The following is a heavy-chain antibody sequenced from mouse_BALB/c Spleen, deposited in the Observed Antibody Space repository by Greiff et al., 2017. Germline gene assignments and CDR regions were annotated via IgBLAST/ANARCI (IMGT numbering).Heavy chain of an antibody. Sequence: QVQLQQSGAELAKPGASVKMSCKASGYTFTSYWMHWVKQRPGQGLEWIGYINPSTGYTEYNQKFKDKATLTADKSSSTAYMQLSSLTSEDSAVYYCARRTGLRRWYAMDYWGQGTSVTVSS. D-gene: IGHD2-4*01. CDR1: GYTFTSYW. J-gene: IGHJ4*01. CDR3: ARRTGLRRWYAMDY. V-gene: IGHV1-7*01. CDR2: INPSTGYT.